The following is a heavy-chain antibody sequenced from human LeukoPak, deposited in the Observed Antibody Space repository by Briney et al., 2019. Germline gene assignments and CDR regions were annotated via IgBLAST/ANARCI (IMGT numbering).Heavy chain of an antibody. D-gene: IGHD6-19*01. CDR3: ARELAVAGKEGDY. Sequence: PGGSLRLSCAASGFTFSSYWMHWVRQAPGKGLVWVSRINTDGSSTSYADSVKGRFTISRDNAKNTLYLQVNSLRAEDTAVYYCARELAVAGKEGDYWGQGTLVTVSS. J-gene: IGHJ4*02. CDR2: INTDGSST. V-gene: IGHV3-74*01. CDR1: GFTFSSYW.